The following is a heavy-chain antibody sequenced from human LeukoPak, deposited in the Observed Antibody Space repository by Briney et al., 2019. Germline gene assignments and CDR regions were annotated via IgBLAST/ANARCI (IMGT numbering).Heavy chain of an antibody. Sequence: SQTLSLTCTVSGGSISSGGYFWSWIRQHPGKGLEWIGYIYYSGSTYYNPSLKSRVTISVDTSKNQFSLKLSSVTAADTAVYYCARMVNYYGPRDFDYWGQGTLVTVSS. CDR3: ARMVNYYGPRDFDY. D-gene: IGHD3-10*01. V-gene: IGHV4-31*03. J-gene: IGHJ4*02. CDR1: GGSISSGGYF. CDR2: IYYSGST.